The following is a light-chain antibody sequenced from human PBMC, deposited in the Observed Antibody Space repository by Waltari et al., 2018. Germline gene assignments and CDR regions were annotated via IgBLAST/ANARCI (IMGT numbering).Light chain of an antibody. J-gene: IGLJ1*01. V-gene: IGLV2-8*01. CDR1: GSDVGGYNY. CDR2: EVS. CDR3: SSYAGSFPYV. Sequence: QSALTQPPSASGSPGQSVTISCTGTGSDVGGYNYVSWYQQHPGKAPKLMIDEVSKRPSGVPDRFSGSKSGNTASLTVSGLQSEDEADYYCSSYAGSFPYVFGTGTKVTVL.